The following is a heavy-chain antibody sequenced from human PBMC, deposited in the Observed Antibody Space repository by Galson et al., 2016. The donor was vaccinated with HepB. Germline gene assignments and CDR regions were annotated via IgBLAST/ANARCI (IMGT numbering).Heavy chain of an antibody. CDR2: ISGSGRHE. V-gene: IGHV3-30*04. CDR3: AKEDFCSDVGCPAGQ. D-gene: IGHD3-3*01. J-gene: IGHJ4*02. Sequence: SLRLSCAASGFTFRMYSIHWMRQAPGKGLEWVAVISGSGRHEHYADSVKGRFSISRDNSRNMVHLQMSSRRPDDTAVYYCAKEDFCSDVGCPAGQWGQGRLVTVSS. CDR1: GFTFRMYS.